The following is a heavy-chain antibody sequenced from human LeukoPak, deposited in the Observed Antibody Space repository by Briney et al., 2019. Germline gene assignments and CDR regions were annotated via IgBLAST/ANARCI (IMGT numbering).Heavy chain of an antibody. CDR3: AITPYDSSGCEYFHS. CDR1: GGSISIYY. V-gene: IGHV4-4*09. Sequence: SETLSLTCTVSGGSISIYYWNWIRQPPGKGREWIGHIYTSGSTNYNPSLKGRFTISVDTSKNQFYLKLSSVTAAVTAVYYCAITPYDSSGCEYFHSWGQGTLVTVSS. J-gene: IGHJ1*01. D-gene: IGHD3-22*01. CDR2: IYTSGST.